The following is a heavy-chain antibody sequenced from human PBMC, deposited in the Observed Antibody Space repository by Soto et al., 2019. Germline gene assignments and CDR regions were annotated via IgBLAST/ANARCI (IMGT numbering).Heavy chain of an antibody. D-gene: IGHD1-26*01. CDR3: AHSRIVGARSTWFDP. CDR1: GFSLSTSGVG. J-gene: IGHJ5*02. V-gene: IGHV2-5*02. Sequence: QITLKESGPTLVKPTQTLTLTCTFSGFSLSTSGVGVGWIRQPPGKALEWLALIYWDDDKRYSPSLKSRLTITKDTSKNQVVLTMTNMDPVDTATYYWAHSRIVGARSTWFDPWGQGTLVTVSS. CDR2: IYWDDDK.